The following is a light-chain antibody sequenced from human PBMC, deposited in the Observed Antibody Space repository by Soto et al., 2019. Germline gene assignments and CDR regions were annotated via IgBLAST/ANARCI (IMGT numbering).Light chain of an antibody. CDR3: QQANSFPLT. Sequence: DIQMTQSPSSLSASVGDRVTIAGEASQDISNYLNWYQQKPGKAPKLLIYAASSLQSGVPSRFSGSGSGTDFTLTISSLQPEDFATYYCQQANSFPLTFGGGTKVDIK. CDR2: AAS. CDR1: QDISNY. V-gene: IGKV1-12*01. J-gene: IGKJ4*01.